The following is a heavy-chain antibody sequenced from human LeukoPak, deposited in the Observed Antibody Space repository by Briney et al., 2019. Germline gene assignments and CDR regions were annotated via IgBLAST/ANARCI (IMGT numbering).Heavy chain of an antibody. V-gene: IGHV4-38-2*02. J-gene: IGHJ4*02. Sequence: SETLSLTCTVSGYSISSGYYWGWIRQPPGKGLEWIGSIYHSGSTYYNPSLKSRVTISVDTSKNQFSLKLSSVIAADTAVYYCARDFMRSGYGLQTDYWGQGTLVTVSS. CDR2: IYHSGST. CDR1: GYSISSGYY. D-gene: IGHD3-3*01. CDR3: ARDFMRSGYGLQTDY.